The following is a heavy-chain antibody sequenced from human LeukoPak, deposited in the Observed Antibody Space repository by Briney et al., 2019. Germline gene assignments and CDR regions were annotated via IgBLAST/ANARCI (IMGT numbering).Heavy chain of an antibody. CDR2: ISAYNGNT. D-gene: IGHD1-26*01. J-gene: IGHJ4*02. CDR3: ARDKAGATF. CDR1: GYTFTSYT. V-gene: IGHV1-18*01. Sequence: ASVKVSCKASGYTFTSYTISWVRQAPGQGLEWMGWISAYNGNTAYAKKLQDRVTMTTDTSTSTAYMELRSLRSDDTAVYYCARDKAGATFWGQGTLVTVSS.